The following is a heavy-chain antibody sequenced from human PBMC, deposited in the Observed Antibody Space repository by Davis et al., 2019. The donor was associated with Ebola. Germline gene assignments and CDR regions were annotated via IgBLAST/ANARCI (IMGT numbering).Heavy chain of an antibody. V-gene: IGHV3-23*01. D-gene: IGHD5-12*01. CDR2: ISNSGDRP. Sequence: GESLKISCAASGFAFSSYAMSWVRQAPGKGLEWVSAISNSGDRPYYADSVKGRFTISRDNSKNVLYLQMNSLRAEDTAVYYCAKDLGGLRDSWGQGTLVTVSS. CDR1: GFAFSSYA. CDR3: AKDLGGLRDS. J-gene: IGHJ4*02.